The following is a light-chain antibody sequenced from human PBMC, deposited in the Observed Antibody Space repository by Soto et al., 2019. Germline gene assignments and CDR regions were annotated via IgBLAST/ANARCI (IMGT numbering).Light chain of an antibody. J-gene: IGKJ2*01. Sequence: EIVMTQSPATLSVSPGERATLSCMASQSGSSNLAWYQQKPGQAPRLLIYGASTSATSIPARFSGSGSGTEFTLTTSSLQSEDFAVCDCQQYNSGPYTFGQGTKLEIK. CDR2: GAS. CDR1: QSGSSN. V-gene: IGKV3-15*01. CDR3: QQYNSGPYT.